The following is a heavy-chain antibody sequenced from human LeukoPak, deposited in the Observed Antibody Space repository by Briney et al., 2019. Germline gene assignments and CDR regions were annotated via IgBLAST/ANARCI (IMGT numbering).Heavy chain of an antibody. CDR2: MNPNSGNT. Sequence: ASVKVSCKSSGYTFTSYDINWVRQATGQGLEWMGWMNPNSGNTGYAQKFQGRVTMTRNTSISTAYMELSSLRSEDTAVYYCARGRAENDFWSGYCTYYYGMDVWGQGTTVTVSS. CDR1: GYTFTSYD. J-gene: IGHJ6*02. D-gene: IGHD3-3*01. V-gene: IGHV1-8*01. CDR3: ARGRAENDFWSGYCTYYYGMDV.